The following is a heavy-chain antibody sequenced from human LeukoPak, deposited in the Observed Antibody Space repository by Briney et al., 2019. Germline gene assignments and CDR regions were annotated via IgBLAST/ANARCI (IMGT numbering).Heavy chain of an antibody. V-gene: IGHV1-46*01. CDR3: ARSYSGSYSRRAFDY. Sequence: ASVKVSFQASGYTFTSYYMHWVRQAPGQGLEWMGIINPSGGSTSYAQKFQGRVTMTRDMSTSTVYMELSSLRSEDTAVYYCARSYSGSYSRRAFDYWGQGTLVTVSS. CDR1: GYTFTSYY. D-gene: IGHD1-26*01. CDR2: INPSGGST. J-gene: IGHJ4*02.